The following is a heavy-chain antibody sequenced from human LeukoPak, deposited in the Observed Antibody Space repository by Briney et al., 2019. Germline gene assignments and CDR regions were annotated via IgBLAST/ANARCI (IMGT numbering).Heavy chain of an antibody. J-gene: IGHJ4*02. CDR1: GGSITSSTYY. D-gene: IGHD6-13*01. Sequence: PSETLSLTCTVSGGSITSSTYYWSWIRQPAGKGLEWIGRIYTSGSTNYNPSLKSRVTISVDTSKNQFSLKLSSVTAADTAVYYCARDVVAAAGTWDYWGQGTLVTVSS. CDR2: IYTSGST. CDR3: ARDVVAAAGTWDY. V-gene: IGHV4-61*02.